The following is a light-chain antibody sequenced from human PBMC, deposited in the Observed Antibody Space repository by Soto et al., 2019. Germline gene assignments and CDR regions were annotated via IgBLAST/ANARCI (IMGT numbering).Light chain of an antibody. CDR2: SNN. J-gene: IGLJ2*01. CDR1: NSNIESNT. V-gene: IGLV1-44*01. Sequence: QSVLTQPPSASGTPGQRVTISCSGSNSNIESNTVNCYQQLPGTAPQLLIYSNNQRPSGVPDRFSCSKSGTSASLSISGPQSDDEDEADCAAWDDRLTGHVVFGGGTKLTVL. CDR3: AAWDDRLTGHVV.